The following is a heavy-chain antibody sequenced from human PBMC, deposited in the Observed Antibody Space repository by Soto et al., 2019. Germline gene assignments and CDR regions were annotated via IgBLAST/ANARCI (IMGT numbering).Heavy chain of an antibody. D-gene: IGHD6-13*01. CDR2: ISTSSSHT. J-gene: IGHJ4*02. Sequence: QVQLVESGGGLVKPGGSLRLSCAASGFTFSDYYMSWIRQAPGKGLEWVSYISTSSSHTNYADSVKGRFTISRDNAKNSLYLQMNSLRAEDTAVYYCARAIWGSTSGWDYWGQGTLVTVSS. V-gene: IGHV3-11*05. CDR3: ARAIWGSTSGWDY. CDR1: GFTFSDYY.